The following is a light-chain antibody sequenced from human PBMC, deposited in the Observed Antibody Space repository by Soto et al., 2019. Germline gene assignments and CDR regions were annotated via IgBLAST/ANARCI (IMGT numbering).Light chain of an antibody. CDR2: GAS. V-gene: IGKV1-9*01. Sequence: DIQLTQSPSFLSASVGDRVTITCRASQDISRSLAWYQQKPGKAPNLLIFGASTLQSGVPSRFSGSGSGTEFTLTISSLQPEDFAIYYCQQRNSYPLTFGGGTKVDIK. CDR3: QQRNSYPLT. J-gene: IGKJ4*01. CDR1: QDISRS.